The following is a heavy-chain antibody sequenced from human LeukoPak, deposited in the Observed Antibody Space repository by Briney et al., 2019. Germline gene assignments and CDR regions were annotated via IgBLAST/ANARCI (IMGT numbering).Heavy chain of an antibody. Sequence: GRSLRPSCAASGFTFSSYAMHWVRQAPGKGLEWVAVISYDGSNKYYADSVKGRFTISRDNSKNTLYLQMNSLRAEDTAVYYCARSIAVAGAYYYYGMDVWGQGTTVTVSS. D-gene: IGHD6-19*01. V-gene: IGHV3-30*04. CDR3: ARSIAVAGAYYYYGMDV. J-gene: IGHJ6*02. CDR2: ISYDGSNK. CDR1: GFTFSSYA.